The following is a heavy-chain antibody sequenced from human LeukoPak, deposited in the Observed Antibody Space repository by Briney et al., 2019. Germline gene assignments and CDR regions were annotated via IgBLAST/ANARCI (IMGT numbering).Heavy chain of an antibody. D-gene: IGHD3-9*01. CDR2: ITSKTDGGTT. CDR1: GFTFSNAW. V-gene: IGHV3-15*01. CDR3: TTDLRYFDRTGFAFDV. J-gene: IGHJ3*01. Sequence: GGSLRLSCAASGFTFSNAWMSWGRQAPGKGLEWVGRITSKTDGGTTDYVAPVKGRFTISRDDTKNTLYLQMNSLKTDDTAVYYCTTDLRYFDRTGFAFDVWGQGTLVTVSS.